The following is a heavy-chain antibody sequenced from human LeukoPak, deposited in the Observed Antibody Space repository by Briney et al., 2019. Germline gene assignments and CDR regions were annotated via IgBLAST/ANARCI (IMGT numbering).Heavy chain of an antibody. Sequence: SETLSLTCTVSGGSISSHYWSWIRQPPGKGLEWIGYIYYSGSTNHNPSLKSRVTISVDTSKNQFSLKLSSVTAADTAVYYCASGGRYSSGYYMDVWGKGTTVTVSS. D-gene: IGHD3-22*01. CDR3: ASGGRYSSGYYMDV. J-gene: IGHJ6*03. CDR2: IYYSGST. V-gene: IGHV4-59*11. CDR1: GGSISSHY.